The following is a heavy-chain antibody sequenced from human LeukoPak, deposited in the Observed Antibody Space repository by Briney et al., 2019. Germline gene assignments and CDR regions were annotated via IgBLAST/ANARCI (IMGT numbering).Heavy chain of an antibody. CDR1: GYTFTGYY. J-gene: IGHJ6*02. V-gene: IGHV1-2*06. Sequence: ASVKVSCKASGYTFTGYYMHWVRQAPGQGLEWMGRINPNSGGTSYAQKFQGRVTMTRDTSISTAYMELSRLRSDDTAVYYCASLYSTDYYYYGMDVWGQGTTVTVSS. D-gene: IGHD4-11*01. CDR2: INPNSGGT. CDR3: ASLYSTDYYYYGMDV.